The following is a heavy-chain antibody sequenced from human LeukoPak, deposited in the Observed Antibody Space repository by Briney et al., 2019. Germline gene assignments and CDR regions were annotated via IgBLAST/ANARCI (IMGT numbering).Heavy chain of an antibody. D-gene: IGHD2-15*01. Sequence: PSGTLSHTPTVSGASITTYYWSWIRPPPGKGLEWIGYIYYSGSTNYNPSLRGRLTISVDTSKNQFSLKLSSVTAADTAVYYCARGRCGGGSSNCWLDPWGQGSLVIVSS. CDR2: IYYSGST. CDR3: ARGRCGGGSSNCWLDP. J-gene: IGHJ5*02. CDR1: GASITTYY. V-gene: IGHV4-59*01.